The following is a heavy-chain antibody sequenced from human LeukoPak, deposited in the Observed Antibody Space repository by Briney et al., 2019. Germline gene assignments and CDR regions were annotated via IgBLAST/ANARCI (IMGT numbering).Heavy chain of an antibody. CDR1: GFTFSSYA. D-gene: IGHD3-3*01. Sequence: VQPGGSLRLSCAASGFTFSSYAMSWVRQAPGKGLEWVSAISGSGGSTYYADSVKGRFTISRDNSKNTLYLQMNSLRAEDTAVYYCAKGGPHYDFWSGPRTDAFDIWGQGTMVTVSS. J-gene: IGHJ3*02. V-gene: IGHV3-23*01. CDR3: AKGGPHYDFWSGPRTDAFDI. CDR2: ISGSGGST.